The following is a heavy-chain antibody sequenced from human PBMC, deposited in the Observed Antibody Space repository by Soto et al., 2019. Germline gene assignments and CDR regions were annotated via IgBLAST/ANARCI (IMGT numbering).Heavy chain of an antibody. CDR2: IDWDDDK. CDR3: ARVVRVAVAGTVHFDY. CDR1: GFSLSTSGMC. J-gene: IGHJ4*02. V-gene: IGHV2-70*01. Sequence: SGPTLVNPTQTLTLTCTFSGFSLSTSGMCVSWIRQPPGKALEWLALIDWDDDKYYGTSLKTRLTISKDTSKNQVVLTMTNMDPVDTATYYCARVVRVAVAGTVHFDYWGQGTLVTVSS. D-gene: IGHD6-19*01.